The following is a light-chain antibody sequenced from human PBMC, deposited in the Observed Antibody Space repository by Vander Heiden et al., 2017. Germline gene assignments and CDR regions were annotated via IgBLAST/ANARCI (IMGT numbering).Light chain of an antibody. CDR2: SAS. J-gene: IGKJ3*01. V-gene: IGKV1-9*01. CDR3: QQSNSFPIYS. CDR1: QDGSRY. Sequence: DIRLTQSPSFLSASVGDRVTITCRASQDGSRYLAWYQQKPGKAPKLLIYSASTLQSGVPTRFSGSGSGTEFTLTISSLQPEDFATYYCQQSNSFPIYSFGPGSRVDFK.